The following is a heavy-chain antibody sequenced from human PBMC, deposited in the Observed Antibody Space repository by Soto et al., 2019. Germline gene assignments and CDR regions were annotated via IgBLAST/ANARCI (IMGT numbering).Heavy chain of an antibody. CDR1: GFTFSSYG. CDR3: AKFLPLIWAADYYGMDV. CDR2: ISYDGSNK. Sequence: GSLRLSCAASGFTFSSYGMHWVRQAPGKGLEWVAVISYDGSNKYYADSVKGRFTISRDNSKNTLYLQMNSLRAEDTAVYYCAKFLPLIWAADYYGMDVWGQGTTVTVSS. J-gene: IGHJ6*02. V-gene: IGHV3-30*18. D-gene: IGHD3-16*01.